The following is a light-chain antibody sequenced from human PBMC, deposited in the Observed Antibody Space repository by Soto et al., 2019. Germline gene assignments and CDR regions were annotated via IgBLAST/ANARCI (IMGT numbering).Light chain of an antibody. CDR1: HSVSSSY. J-gene: IGKJ5*01. Sequence: ENVLTQSPGTLSFSPGERATLSCRASHSVSSSYLAWYQHKPGQAPRFLIYGASTRATGIPDRFSGSGSGTDFTLTISRLEPEDFAVYYCQQYNSWPQITFGQGTRLEIK. CDR2: GAS. V-gene: IGKV3-20*01. CDR3: QQYNSWPQIT.